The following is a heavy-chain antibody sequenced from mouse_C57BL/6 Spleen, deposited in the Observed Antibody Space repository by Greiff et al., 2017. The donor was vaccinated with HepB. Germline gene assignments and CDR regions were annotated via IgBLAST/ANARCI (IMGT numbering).Heavy chain of an antibody. J-gene: IGHJ4*01. CDR3: ASSACDGGYYYAMDY. CDR1: GFNIKDYY. CDR2: IDPEDGET. Sequence: VQLKESGAELVKPGASVKLSCTASGFNIKDYYMHWVKQRTEQGLEWIGRIDPEDGETKYAPKFQGKATITADTASNTAYLQLSSLTSEDTAVYSGASSACDGGYYYAMDYWGQGTSVTVSS. D-gene: IGHD2-13*01. V-gene: IGHV14-2*01.